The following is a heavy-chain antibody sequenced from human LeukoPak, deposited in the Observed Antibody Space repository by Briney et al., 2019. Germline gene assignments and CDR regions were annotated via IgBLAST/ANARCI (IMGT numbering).Heavy chain of an antibody. CDR3: ASKAMASPDAFDI. D-gene: IGHD5-18*01. V-gene: IGHV4-34*01. J-gene: IGHJ3*02. Sequence: SETLSLTCAVYGGSFSGYYWSWIRQPPGKGLEWSGEINHSGSTNYNPSLKSRVTISVDTSKNQFSLKLSSVTAADTAVYYCASKAMASPDAFDIWGQGTMVTVSS. CDR1: GGSFSGYY. CDR2: INHSGST.